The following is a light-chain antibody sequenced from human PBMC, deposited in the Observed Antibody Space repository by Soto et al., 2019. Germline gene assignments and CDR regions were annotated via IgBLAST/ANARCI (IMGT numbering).Light chain of an antibody. CDR2: DAS. CDR1: HSVSTR. J-gene: IGKJ4*01. V-gene: IGKV3-15*01. CDR3: QHYTNWPLT. Sequence: EIVMTQSPATLSVSPGERATLSCRASHSVSTRLAWYQQKPGQAPRLLIYDASTRATGLPARFSGSGSGTDFTLTISSLQSEYFAVYYCQHYTNWPLTCCAGTNVDIK.